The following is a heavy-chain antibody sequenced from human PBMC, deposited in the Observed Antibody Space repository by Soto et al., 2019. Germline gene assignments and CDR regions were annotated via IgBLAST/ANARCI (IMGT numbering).Heavy chain of an antibody. D-gene: IGHD3-10*01. V-gene: IGHV1-2*04. J-gene: IGHJ4*02. CDR2: INPNSGGT. Sequence: QVQLVQSGAEVKKPGASVKVSCKASGYTFTGSYMHWVRQAPGQGLERMGWINPNSGGTNYAQKFQGWVTMTRDTSMSTAYMERSRLRAEDAAVDYCARDARGGGAPMDYWGQGTLVTVSS. CDR3: ARDARGGGAPMDY. CDR1: GYTFTGSY.